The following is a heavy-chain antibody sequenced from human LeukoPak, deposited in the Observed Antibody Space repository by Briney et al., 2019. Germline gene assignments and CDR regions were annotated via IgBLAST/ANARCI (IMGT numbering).Heavy chain of an antibody. CDR2: IYYSGST. CDR3: ARDDYDFWSGYLGANWFDP. D-gene: IGHD3-3*01. J-gene: IGHJ5*02. V-gene: IGHV4-34*01. Sequence: SETLSLTCAVYGGSFSGYYWSWIRQPPGKGLEWIGSIYYSGSTYYNPSLKSRVTISVDTSKNQFSLKLSSVTAADTAVYYCARDDYDFWSGYLGANWFDPWGQGTLVTVSS. CDR1: GGSFSGYY.